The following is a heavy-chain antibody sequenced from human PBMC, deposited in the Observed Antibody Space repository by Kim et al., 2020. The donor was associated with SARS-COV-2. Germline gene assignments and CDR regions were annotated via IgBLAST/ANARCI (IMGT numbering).Heavy chain of an antibody. Sequence: AQKFQGRVTMTRDTSTSTVYMGLSSLRSEDTAVYYCAREILPSGGSGSHYWGQGTLVTVSS. D-gene: IGHD3-10*01. J-gene: IGHJ4*02. V-gene: IGHV1-46*01. CDR3: AREILPSGGSGSHY.